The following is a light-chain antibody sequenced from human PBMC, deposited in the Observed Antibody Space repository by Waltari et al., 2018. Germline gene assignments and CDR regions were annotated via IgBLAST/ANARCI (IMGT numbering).Light chain of an antibody. J-gene: IGKJ4*01. CDR1: QSIRSQ. CDR2: KAS. CDR3: QQYYDYPLT. V-gene: IGKV1-5*03. Sequence: DIQMTQSPSTLSASVGDSVAITCRASQSIRSQLAWYQQKPGRAPKFLIYKASTLKSGVPSRFGGSGSGTEFTLTISSLQPDDFASYYCQQYYDYPLTFGGGTKVEIK.